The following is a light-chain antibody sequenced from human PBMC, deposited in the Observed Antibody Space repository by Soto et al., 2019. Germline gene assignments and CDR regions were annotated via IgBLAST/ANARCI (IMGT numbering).Light chain of an antibody. CDR1: QSVLYSSDNRNY. CDR2: WAS. CDR3: QQYGSSPGT. V-gene: IGKV4-1*01. Sequence: DIVMTQSPDSLAVSLGEWTTINCKSSQSVLYSSDNRNYLAWYQQKPGQPPKLLIYWASTRESGVPDRFSGSGSGTDFTLTISRLEPEDFAVYYCQQYGSSPGTFGQGTKVDIK. J-gene: IGKJ1*01.